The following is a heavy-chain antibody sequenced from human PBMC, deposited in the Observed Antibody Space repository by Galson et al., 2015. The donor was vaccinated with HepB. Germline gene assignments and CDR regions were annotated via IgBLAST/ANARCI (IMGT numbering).Heavy chain of an antibody. CDR3: ARLTTMTAINWFDP. CDR2: ISSSRTTI. D-gene: IGHD4-17*01. V-gene: IGHV3-48*04. J-gene: IGHJ5*02. Sequence: SPRLSCAASGFTFSRFGMNWVRQAPGKGLEWVLYISSSRTTIYYADSVKGRFTISRDNAKNSLYLQMNSLRAEDTAVYYCARLTTMTAINWFDPWGQGTLVTVSS. CDR1: GFTFSRFG.